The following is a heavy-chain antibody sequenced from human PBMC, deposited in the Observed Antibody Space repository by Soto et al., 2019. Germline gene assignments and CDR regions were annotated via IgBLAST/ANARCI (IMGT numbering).Heavy chain of an antibody. CDR1: GFTFSSYW. Sequence: GGSLRLSCAASGFTFSSYWMHLVRQAQGKGLVWVSRINSDGSSTSYADSVKGRFTISRDNAKNTLYLQMNSLRAEDTAVYYCARSGPIAARYYYYYMDVWGKGTTVTVSS. V-gene: IGHV3-74*01. CDR3: ARSGPIAARYYYYYMDV. J-gene: IGHJ6*03. CDR2: INSDGSST. D-gene: IGHD6-13*01.